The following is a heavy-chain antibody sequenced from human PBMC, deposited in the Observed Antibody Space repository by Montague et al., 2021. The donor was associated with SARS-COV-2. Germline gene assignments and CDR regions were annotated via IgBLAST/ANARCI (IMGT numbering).Heavy chain of an antibody. CDR1: GDSISSLHYD. CDR3: SRRAGVVGDTRFDY. Sequence: SETLSLTCTVAGDSISSLHYDWGWIRQSPGRGLEGIGNVCDRGSTYSNPSVGSPVTMSVDTSKNQFALSLGSVTATDTAIYYCSRRAGVVGDTRFDYWGQGILVPVSS. D-gene: IGHD1-26*01. CDR2: VCDRGST. J-gene: IGHJ4*01. V-gene: IGHV4-39*01.